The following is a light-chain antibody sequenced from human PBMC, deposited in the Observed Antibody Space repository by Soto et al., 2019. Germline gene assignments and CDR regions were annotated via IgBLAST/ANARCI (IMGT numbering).Light chain of an antibody. CDR2: GAS. CDR1: QSVSSSY. Sequence: EIVLTQSPGTLSLSPGERATLSCRASQSVSSSYLAWYQQKPSQAPRLLIYGASSRATGTPDSFSGSGSGTDITLTISRLEPEDVAVYYCQHYGSSPYTFGQGTKLEIK. J-gene: IGKJ2*01. CDR3: QHYGSSPYT. V-gene: IGKV3-20*01.